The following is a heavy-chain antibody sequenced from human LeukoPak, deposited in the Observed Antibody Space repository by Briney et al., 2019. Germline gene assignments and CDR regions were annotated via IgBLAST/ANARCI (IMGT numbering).Heavy chain of an antibody. Sequence: GGSLRLSCAASGFTFSSYGMHWVRQAPGKGLEWVAFIRYDGSNKYYADSVKGRFTISRDNSKNTLYLQMNSLRAEDTAVYYCAKDLSAMLTLNWFDPWGQGTLVTVSS. CDR1: GFTFSSYG. V-gene: IGHV3-30*02. CDR3: AKDLSAMLTLNWFDP. J-gene: IGHJ5*02. D-gene: IGHD5-18*01. CDR2: IRYDGSNK.